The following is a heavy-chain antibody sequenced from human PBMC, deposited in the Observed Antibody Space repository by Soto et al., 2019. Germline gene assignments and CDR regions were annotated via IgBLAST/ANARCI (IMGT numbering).Heavy chain of an antibody. Sequence: SETLSLTCSVSGYSVSSSDYYWAWIRQPPGKGLEWIGSMFYSGLTYYNPSLKSRVTLSVDTSKNQFSVRLNSVTAADTAVYYCAPLSVSLSGPYGIHVWGQGTTVTFSS. V-gene: IGHV4-39*01. D-gene: IGHD5-12*01. J-gene: IGHJ6*02. CDR3: APLSVSLSGPYGIHV. CDR2: MFYSGLT. CDR1: GYSVSSSDYY.